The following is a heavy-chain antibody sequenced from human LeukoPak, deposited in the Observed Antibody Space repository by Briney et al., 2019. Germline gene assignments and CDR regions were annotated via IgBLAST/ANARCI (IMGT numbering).Heavy chain of an antibody. D-gene: IGHD6-13*01. CDR3: AGGRGSSSWYRFWYFDL. V-gene: IGHV1-69*13. Sequence: GASVKVSCKASGYTFTSYGISWVRQAPGQGLEWMGGIIPIFGTANYAQKFQGRVTITADESTSTAYMELSSLRSEDTAVYYCAGGRGSSSWYRFWYFDLWGRGTLVTVSS. CDR1: GYTFTSYG. J-gene: IGHJ2*01. CDR2: IIPIFGTA.